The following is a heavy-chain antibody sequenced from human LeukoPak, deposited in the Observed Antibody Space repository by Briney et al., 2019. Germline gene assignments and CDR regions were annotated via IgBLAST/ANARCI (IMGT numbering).Heavy chain of an antibody. V-gene: IGHV3-48*02. J-gene: IGHJ4*02. Sequence: PGGSLSLSCAASGFTFSSYSMNWVRQAPGKGLEWLSYITSSSSNIYYADSVKGRFTISRDNAKNSLYLQMNSLRDEDTALYYCVRSKTYFFEYWGQGALVTVSS. CDR2: ITSSSSNI. CDR1: GFTFSSYS. CDR3: VRSKTYFFEY. D-gene: IGHD1-26*01.